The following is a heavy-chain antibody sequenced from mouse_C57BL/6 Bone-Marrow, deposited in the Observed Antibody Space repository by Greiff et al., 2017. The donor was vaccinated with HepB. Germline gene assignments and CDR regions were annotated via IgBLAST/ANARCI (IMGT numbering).Heavy chain of an antibody. V-gene: IGHV14-4*01. CDR3: NTGTTVGATFDY. D-gene: IGHD1-1*01. CDR2: IDPENGDT. J-gene: IGHJ2*01. Sequence: VQLQQSGAELVRPGASVKLSCPASGFNIKDDYMHWVKQRPEQGLEWIGWIDPENGDTEYASKFQGKATITADTSSNTAYLQLSSLTSEDTAVYYCNTGTTVGATFDYWGQGTTLTVSS. CDR1: GFNIKDDY.